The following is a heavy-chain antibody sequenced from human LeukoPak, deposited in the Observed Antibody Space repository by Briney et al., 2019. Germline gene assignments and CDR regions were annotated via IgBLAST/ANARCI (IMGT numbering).Heavy chain of an antibody. V-gene: IGHV3-30*03. CDR1: GFTFSNYG. CDR2: ISHDGTDK. Sequence: GGSLRLSCAASGFTFSNYGMHWVRQAPGKGLEWAAVISHDGTDKYYADPVKGRFTISRDNSKNTLFLQMNSLRAEDTAVYYCTRRAGGNLYDLDNWGQGTLVTVSS. CDR3: TRRAGGNLYDLDN. D-gene: IGHD2-8*02. J-gene: IGHJ4*02.